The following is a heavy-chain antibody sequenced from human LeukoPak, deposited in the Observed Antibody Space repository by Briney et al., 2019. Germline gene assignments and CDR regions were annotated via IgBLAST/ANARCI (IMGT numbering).Heavy chain of an antibody. CDR2: IYYSGST. Sequence: SETLFLTCTASGGSISCHYWSWIRQPPGKGLEWIGYIYYSGSTNYNPSLKSRVTISVDTSKNQFSLKLSSVTAADTAVYYCARGVTLGYWGQGTLVTVSS. CDR1: GGSISCHY. J-gene: IGHJ4*02. CDR3: ARGVTLGY. D-gene: IGHD5/OR15-5a*01. V-gene: IGHV4-59*11.